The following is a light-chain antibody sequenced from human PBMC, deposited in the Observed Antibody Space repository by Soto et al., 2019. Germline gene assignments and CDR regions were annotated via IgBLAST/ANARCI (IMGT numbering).Light chain of an antibody. Sequence: QSALTQPASVSGSPGQSITISCTGTSSDVGGYNYASWYQQHPGKAPKLMIYEVSNRPSGVSNRFSGSKSGNTASLVISGLQAEDEADYYCSSYTSSSLEVFGTGTKVTVL. CDR3: SSYTSSSLEV. CDR2: EVS. J-gene: IGLJ1*01. V-gene: IGLV2-14*01. CDR1: SSDVGGYNY.